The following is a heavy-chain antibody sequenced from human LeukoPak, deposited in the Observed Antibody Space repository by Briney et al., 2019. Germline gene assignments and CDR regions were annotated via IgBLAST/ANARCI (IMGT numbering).Heavy chain of an antibody. D-gene: IGHD5-18*01. J-gene: IGHJ5*02. CDR1: GFTFSSYA. CDR2: ISGSGGST. CDR3: ARTGRYSYGLSWFDP. Sequence: GGSLRLSCAASGFTFSSYAMSWVRQAPGKGLEWVSDISGSGGSTYYADSVKGRFTISRDNAKNSLYLQMNSLRAEDTALYHCARTGRYSYGLSWFDPWGQGTLVTVSS. V-gene: IGHV3-23*01.